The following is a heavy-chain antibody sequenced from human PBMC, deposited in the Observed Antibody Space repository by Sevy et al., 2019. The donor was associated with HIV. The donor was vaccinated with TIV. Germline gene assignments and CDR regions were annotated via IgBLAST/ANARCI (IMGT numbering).Heavy chain of an antibody. CDR1: GLTFSSYS. D-gene: IGHD3-22*01. J-gene: IGHJ3*02. V-gene: IGHV3-21*01. Sequence: GGSLRLSCAASGLTFSSYSMNWFRQAPGKGLEWVSAISSSSSYIYYADSVKGRFTISRDNAKNSLYLQMNSLRAEDTAVYYCARDPEYYDSSGYYPDAFDIWGQRTMVTVSS. CDR2: ISSSSSYI. CDR3: ARDPEYYDSSGYYPDAFDI.